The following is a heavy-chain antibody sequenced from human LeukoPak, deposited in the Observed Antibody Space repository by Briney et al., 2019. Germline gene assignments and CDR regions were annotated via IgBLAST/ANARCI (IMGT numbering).Heavy chain of an antibody. D-gene: IGHD3-22*01. Sequence: PGESLKISCQGPGFSFSNYWIGWVRQMPGKGLEWMGIINPGDSDTRYSPSFRGQVTISADTSISTAYLQWSSLKASDTAMYYCARRNYDSGRVKVDYWGQGTQVTVSS. CDR1: GFSFSNYW. CDR3: ARRNYDSGRVKVDY. CDR2: INPGDSDT. V-gene: IGHV5-51*01. J-gene: IGHJ4*02.